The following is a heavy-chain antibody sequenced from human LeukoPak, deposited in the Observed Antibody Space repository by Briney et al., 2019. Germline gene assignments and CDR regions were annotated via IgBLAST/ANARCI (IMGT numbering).Heavy chain of an antibody. J-gene: IGHJ4*02. V-gene: IGHV4-38-2*02. Sequence: SETLSLTYSVSGYSISSAYYWGWIRQPPGKGLEWIGTMYHSGSTNYNPSLKSRVTISVDTSKNQFSLKLSSVTAADTAVYFCARGFRGDNFDYWGQGTLVTVSS. CDR1: GYSISSAYY. D-gene: IGHD7-27*01. CDR3: ARGFRGDNFDY. CDR2: MYHSGST.